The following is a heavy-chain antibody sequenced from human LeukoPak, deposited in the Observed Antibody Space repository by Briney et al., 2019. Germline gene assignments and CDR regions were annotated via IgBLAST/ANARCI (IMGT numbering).Heavy chain of an antibody. V-gene: IGHV4-4*07. D-gene: IGHD3-10*01. J-gene: IGHJ5*02. CDR2: IYTSGST. Sequence: PSETLSLTCTVSGGSISSHYWSWIRQPAGKGLEWIGRIYTSGSTNYNPSLKSRVTMSVDTSKNQFSLKLSSVTAADTAVYYCARDHGSGSYSLNWFDPWGQGTLVTVSS. CDR1: GGSISSHY. CDR3: ARDHGSGSYSLNWFDP.